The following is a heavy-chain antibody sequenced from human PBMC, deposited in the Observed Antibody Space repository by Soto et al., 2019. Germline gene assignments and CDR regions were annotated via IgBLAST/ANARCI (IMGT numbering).Heavy chain of an antibody. CDR2: INHSGST. V-gene: IGHV4-34*01. CDR3: ARTSRFDY. Sequence: SETLSLACAVYGGSFSGYYWSWIRQPPGKGLEWIGQINHSGSTNYNPSLKSRVTISVDTSKNQFSLKLSSVTAADTAVYYCARTSRFDYWGQGTLVTVSS. CDR1: GGSFSGYY. J-gene: IGHJ4*02. D-gene: IGHD6-6*01.